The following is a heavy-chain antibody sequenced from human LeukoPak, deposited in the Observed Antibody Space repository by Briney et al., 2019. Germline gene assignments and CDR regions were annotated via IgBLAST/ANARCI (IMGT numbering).Heavy chain of an antibody. CDR1: GFTFGGYT. CDR3: TRDKDWRDFGWYLY. CDR2: IRSKAYGGTT. J-gene: IGHJ4*02. D-gene: IGHD6-19*01. V-gene: IGHV3-49*04. Sequence: GGSLRLSCTASGFTFGGYTMNWVRQAPGKGLELVGFIRSKAYGGTTQYAASVKGRFNISRDDSKSIAYLQMNSLKTEDTAVYYCTRDKDWRDFGWYLYWGPGTLVTVSS.